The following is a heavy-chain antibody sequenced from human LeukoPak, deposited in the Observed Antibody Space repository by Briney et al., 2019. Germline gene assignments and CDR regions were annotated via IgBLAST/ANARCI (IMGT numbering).Heavy chain of an antibody. V-gene: IGHV1-2*02. Sequence: GASVKVSCKASGYTFTGYYMHWVRQAPGQGLEWMGWINPNSGGTNYAQKFQGRVTMTRDTSISTAYMELSRLRSDDTAVYYCARDRDYDFWSGYPIYYFDYWGQGTLVTVSS. CDR2: INPNSGGT. J-gene: IGHJ4*02. CDR1: GYTFTGYY. D-gene: IGHD3-3*01. CDR3: ARDRDYDFWSGYPIYYFDY.